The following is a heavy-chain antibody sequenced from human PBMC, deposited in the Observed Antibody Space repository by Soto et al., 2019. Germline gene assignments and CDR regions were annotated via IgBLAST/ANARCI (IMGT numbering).Heavy chain of an antibody. J-gene: IGHJ4*02. V-gene: IGHV4-59*08. CDR1: GGSISSYY. Sequence: SETLSLTCTVSGGSISSYYWSWIRQPPGKGLEWIGYIYYSGSTNYNPSLKSRVTISVDTSKNQFSLKLSSVTAADTAVYYCAGGDYEYYFDYWGQGTLVTVSS. CDR3: AGGDYEYYFDY. CDR2: IYYSGST. D-gene: IGHD2-21*02.